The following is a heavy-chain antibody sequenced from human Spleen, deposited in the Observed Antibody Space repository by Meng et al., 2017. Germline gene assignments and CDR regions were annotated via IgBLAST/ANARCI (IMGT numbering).Heavy chain of an antibody. D-gene: IGHD5/OR15-5a*01. Sequence: QMQLVQCGAEVKKRGVSVTVSCKASGYSITHHGITWLRQAPGQGLEWLGWSSGYNGDTHYAQKLQGRVTMTTDTSTSTVYMELRSLRSDDTAVYYCARDPPESTLYLDCWGQGTLVTVSS. J-gene: IGHJ4*02. CDR3: ARDPPESTLYLDC. CDR1: GYSITHHG. CDR2: SSGYNGDT. V-gene: IGHV1-18*01.